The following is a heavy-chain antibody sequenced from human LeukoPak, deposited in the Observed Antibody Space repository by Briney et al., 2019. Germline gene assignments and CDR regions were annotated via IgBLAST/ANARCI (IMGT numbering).Heavy chain of an antibody. V-gene: IGHV3-9*01. J-gene: IGHJ4*02. CDR3: AKDLGPGSMATSPGFDY. CDR1: GSTFDDYA. D-gene: IGHD5-24*01. Sequence: GGSLRLSCAASGSTFDDYAMHWVRHAPGKGLEWVSGISWNSGSIGYADSVKGRFTISRDNAKTSLYLQMNSLRAEDTALYYCAKDLGPGSMATSPGFDYWGQGTLVTVSS. CDR2: ISWNSGSI.